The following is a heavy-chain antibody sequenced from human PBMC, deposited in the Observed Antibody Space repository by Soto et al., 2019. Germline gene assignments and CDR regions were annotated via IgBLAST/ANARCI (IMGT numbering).Heavy chain of an antibody. V-gene: IGHV3-33*01. D-gene: IGHD1-1*01. CDR2: IVNDGSEK. CDR3: ARDDAFQNENGFDI. CDR1: GFTFSKYG. J-gene: IGHJ3*02. Sequence: VQLVESGGGVVQPGRSLRLSCAASGFTFSKYGFHWVRQAPGKGLEWVAVIVNDGSEKYHADSVEGRFTISRDNSKDTLSLQMNSLRAEDTAVYYCARDDAFQNENGFDIWGQGTMVTVSS.